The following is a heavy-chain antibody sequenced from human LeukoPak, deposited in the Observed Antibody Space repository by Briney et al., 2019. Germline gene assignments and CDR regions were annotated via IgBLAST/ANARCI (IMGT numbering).Heavy chain of an antibody. D-gene: IGHD2-21*01. J-gene: IGHJ4*02. CDR3: AYIARLRFDK. CDR2: IYYSGST. Sequence: SETLSLSCTVSGVSISSYYWSWIRQPPGKGLEWIGYIYYSGSTNHNPSLKSRVTMSIDTSKSQFSLKLDSVTTADTAVYYCAYIARLRFDKWGRGVLVTVSS. V-gene: IGHV4-59*01. CDR1: GVSISSYY.